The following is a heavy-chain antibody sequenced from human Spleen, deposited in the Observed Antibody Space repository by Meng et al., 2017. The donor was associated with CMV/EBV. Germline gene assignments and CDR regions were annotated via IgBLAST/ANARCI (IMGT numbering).Heavy chain of an antibody. CDR2: MTPHTGDT. CDR1: GYTFSGYN. V-gene: IGHV1-8*03. Sequence: KVSCKASGYTFSGYNINWVRQATGQGLEWMGWMTPHTGDTGYAQDFLGRVTITRETSINTAYMQLRSLKSEDTAVYYCARGVGFSDTWGQGTLVTVSS. D-gene: IGHD1-26*01. J-gene: IGHJ5*02. CDR3: ARGVGFSDT.